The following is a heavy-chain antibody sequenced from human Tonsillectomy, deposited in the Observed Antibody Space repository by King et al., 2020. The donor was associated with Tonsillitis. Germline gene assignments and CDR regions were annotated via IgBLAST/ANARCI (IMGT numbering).Heavy chain of an antibody. CDR1: GFTFSAYG. D-gene: IGHD6-19*01. CDR3: AKDGRAWAGNPAAPFDY. Sequence: QLVQSGGGVVQPGRSLRLSCAASGFTFSAYGMHWVRQAPGKGLEWVAVISYDGSNKYSADSVKGRFTISRDNSNYTLYLQMNSLRAEDTAVYFCAKDGRAWAGNPAAPFDYWGQGTLVTVSS. V-gene: IGHV3-30*18. CDR2: ISYDGSNK. J-gene: IGHJ4*02.